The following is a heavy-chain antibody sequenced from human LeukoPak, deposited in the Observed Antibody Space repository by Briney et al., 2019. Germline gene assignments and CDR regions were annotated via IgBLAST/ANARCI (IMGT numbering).Heavy chain of an antibody. CDR3: TTEYYYDSSGYCDY. CDR2: IKSKTDGGTT. Sequence: PGGSLRLSCAASGFTFSSYSMNWVRQAPGKGLEWVGRIKSKTDGGTTDYAAPVKGRFTISRDDSKNTLYLQMNSLKTEDTAVYYCTTEYYYDSSGYCDYWGQGTLVTVSS. J-gene: IGHJ4*02. CDR1: GFTFSSYS. D-gene: IGHD3-22*01. V-gene: IGHV3-15*01.